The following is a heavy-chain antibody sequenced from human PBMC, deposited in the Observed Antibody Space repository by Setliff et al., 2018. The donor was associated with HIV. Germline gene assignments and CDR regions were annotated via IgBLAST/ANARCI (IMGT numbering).Heavy chain of an antibody. CDR3: ARGGLIGSGGYYNVPLDI. D-gene: IGHD3-10*01. J-gene: IGHJ4*02. CDR2: INGHNADT. V-gene: IGHV1-18*01. Sequence: ASVKVSCKASGYRFTSYVINWVRQAPGQGLEWMGCINGHNADTNYSQRFHDRVTMHTDTSTSTAFMELRSLRSDDTAVYYCARGGLIGSGGYYNVPLDIWGQGTLVTVSS. CDR1: GYRFTSYV.